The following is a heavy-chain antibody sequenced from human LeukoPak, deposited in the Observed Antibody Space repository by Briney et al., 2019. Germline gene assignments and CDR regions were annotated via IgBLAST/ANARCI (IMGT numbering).Heavy chain of an antibody. Sequence: SETLSLTCAVYSGSFSGYYWSWIRQPPGKGLEWIGEINHSGSTNYNPSLKGRVTISVDTSKNQFSLKLSSVTATDTAVYYCARRYCSSTSCSYFDYWGQGTLVTVSS. CDR1: SGSFSGYY. CDR3: ARRYCSSTSCSYFDY. CDR2: INHSGST. D-gene: IGHD2-2*01. V-gene: IGHV4-34*01. J-gene: IGHJ4*02.